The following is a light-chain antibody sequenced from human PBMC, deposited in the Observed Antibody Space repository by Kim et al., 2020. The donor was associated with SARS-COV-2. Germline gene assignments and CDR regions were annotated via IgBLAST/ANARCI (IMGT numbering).Light chain of an antibody. CDR2: GKT. CDR1: SLRIYS. J-gene: IGLJ3*02. Sequence: SSELTQDPAVSVALGLTVRITCQGESLRIYSASWFQPKPGQAPILVIYGKTSRPAGIPHRFSGSSSGNTASLTITGAQAGDEADYYCSSRDSSGKQWVFGEGTRRT. V-gene: IGLV3-19*01. CDR3: SSRDSSGKQWV.